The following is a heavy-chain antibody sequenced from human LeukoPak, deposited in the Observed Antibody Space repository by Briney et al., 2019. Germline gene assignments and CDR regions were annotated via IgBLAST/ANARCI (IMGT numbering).Heavy chain of an antibody. CDR3: ARSQIPDF. CDR1: GYTFTGYY. D-gene: IGHD2-21*01. V-gene: IGHV1-2*02. Sequence: ASVKVSCKASGYTFTGYYMHWVRPAPGQGLKWMGWINPNSGDTKCAQKLQGRVTMTRDTSIGTAYMELSRLTSDDTAVYYCARSQIPDFWGQGTLVTVSS. J-gene: IGHJ4*02. CDR2: INPNSGDT.